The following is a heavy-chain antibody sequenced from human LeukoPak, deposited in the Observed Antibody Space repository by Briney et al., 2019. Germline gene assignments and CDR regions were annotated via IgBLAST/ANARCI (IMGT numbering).Heavy chain of an antibody. CDR3: ARGDRYYYDSSGYPDY. Sequence: GASVKVPCKASGYTFTSYGISWVRQAPGQGLEWMGWTSAYNGNTNYAQKLQGRVTMTTDTSTSTAYMELRSLRSDDTAVYYCARGDRYYYDSSGYPDYWGQGTLVTVSS. CDR1: GYTFTSYG. CDR2: TSAYNGNT. V-gene: IGHV1-18*01. J-gene: IGHJ4*02. D-gene: IGHD3-22*01.